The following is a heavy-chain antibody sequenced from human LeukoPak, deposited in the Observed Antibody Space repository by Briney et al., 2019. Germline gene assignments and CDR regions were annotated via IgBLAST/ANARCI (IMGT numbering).Heavy chain of an antibody. D-gene: IGHD6-19*01. CDR2: ISPSGSTK. Sequence: GGSLRLSCAASGFSFSSYEMNWVRQAPGKGREWVSNISPSGSTKYYADSVKGQFTVSRDNAKNSLYLQMNSLRAGDAGVYYCTKLAVASADSWGQGTLVTVSS. CDR3: TKLAVASADS. J-gene: IGHJ4*02. V-gene: IGHV3-48*03. CDR1: GFSFSSYE.